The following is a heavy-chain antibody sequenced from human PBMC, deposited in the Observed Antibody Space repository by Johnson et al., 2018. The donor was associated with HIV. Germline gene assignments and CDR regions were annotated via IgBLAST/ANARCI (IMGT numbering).Heavy chain of an antibody. CDR1: GFTFSSYW. D-gene: IGHD3-22*01. J-gene: IGHJ3*02. CDR3: HNYYDSSGYQAPFDI. Sequence: VQLVESGGGLVQPGGSLRLSCAASGFTFSSYWMTWVRQAPGKGLEWVANIKQDGSEKHYLDSVKGRFTISRDNAKNSLYLQMNSLRAEDTAVYYCHNYYDSSGYQAPFDIWGQGTMVTVSS. V-gene: IGHV3-7*02. CDR2: IKQDGSEK.